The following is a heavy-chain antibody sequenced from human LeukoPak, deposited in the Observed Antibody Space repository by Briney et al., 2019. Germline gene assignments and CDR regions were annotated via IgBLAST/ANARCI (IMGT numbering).Heavy chain of an antibody. CDR2: ISAYNGNT. J-gene: IGHJ4*02. D-gene: IGHD3-3*01. CDR3: ARDQRITIFGVVIPQTNTPDY. V-gene: IGHV1-18*01. Sequence: ASVKVSCXASGYTFTSYGISWVRQAPGQGLEWMGWISAYNGNTNYAQKLQGRVTMTTDTSTGTAYMELRSLRSDDTAMYYCARDQRITIFGVVIPQTNTPDYWGQGTLVTVSS. CDR1: GYTFTSYG.